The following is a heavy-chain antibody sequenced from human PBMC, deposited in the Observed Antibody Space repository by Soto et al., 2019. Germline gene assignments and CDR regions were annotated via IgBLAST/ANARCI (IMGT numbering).Heavy chain of an antibody. V-gene: IGHV3-20*04. Sequence: LRLSCAASGFTFDDYGMSWVRQAPGKGLEWVSGINWNGGSTGYADSVKGRFTISRDNAKNSLYLQMNSLRAEDTALYYCARDSGYDSSGYYRNFDYWGQGTLVAVSS. CDR2: INWNGGST. D-gene: IGHD3-22*01. CDR3: ARDSGYDSSGYYRNFDY. J-gene: IGHJ4*02. CDR1: GFTFDDYG.